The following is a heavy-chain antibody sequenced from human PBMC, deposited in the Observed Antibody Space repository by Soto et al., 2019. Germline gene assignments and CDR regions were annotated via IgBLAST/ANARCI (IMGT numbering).Heavy chain of an antibody. Sequence: QVQLVQSGAEVKKPGSSVKVSCKASGGTFSSYAISWVRQAPGQGLEWMGGIIPIFGTANYVQKFQGRVTITEDESTSKAYMELSSLRSEDTAVYYCARDRRRDGYNEPAYWGQGTLVTVSS. D-gene: IGHD5-12*01. CDR2: IIPIFGTA. CDR3: ARDRRRDGYNEPAY. CDR1: GGTFSSYA. V-gene: IGHV1-69*01. J-gene: IGHJ4*02.